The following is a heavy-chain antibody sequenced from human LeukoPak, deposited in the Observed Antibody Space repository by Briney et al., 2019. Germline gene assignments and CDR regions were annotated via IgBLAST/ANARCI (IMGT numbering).Heavy chain of an antibody. J-gene: IGHJ4*02. D-gene: IGHD3-16*01. Sequence: SETLSLTCTVSGGSISSSSYYWGWIRQPPGKGLEWIGSIYYSGSTYYNPSFKSRVTISVDTSKNQFSLKLSSVTAADTAVYYCARDAVESYYDYVWGSYPDYWGQGTLVTVSP. V-gene: IGHV4-39*07. CDR2: IYYSGST. CDR1: GGSISSSSYY. CDR3: ARDAVESYYDYVWGSYPDY.